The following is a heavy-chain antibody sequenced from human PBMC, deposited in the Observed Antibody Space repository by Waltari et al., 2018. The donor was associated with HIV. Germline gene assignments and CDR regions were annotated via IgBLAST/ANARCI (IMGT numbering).Heavy chain of an antibody. CDR2: ILLMFGTV. J-gene: IGHJ6*02. Sequence: QVQLVQSGSELKKPGSSVKVSCKASGGTFSPYPISWVRQAPGKGLGWLGGILLMFGTVRDAQKFKDRVTITADAATRTAHMEMSSLRLEDTAMYYCARGGLRFLEHTSHYFDALDVWGQGTTVTVSS. CDR3: ARGGLRFLEHTSHYFDALDV. V-gene: IGHV1-69*12. CDR1: GGTFSPYP. D-gene: IGHD3-3*01.